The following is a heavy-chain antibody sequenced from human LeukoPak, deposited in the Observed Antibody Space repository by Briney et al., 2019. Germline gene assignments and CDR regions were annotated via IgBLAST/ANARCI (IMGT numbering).Heavy chain of an antibody. V-gene: IGHV3-23*01. CDR3: AKHEDIVVVPAALYYFNWFDP. CDR2: ISGSGGST. J-gene: IGHJ5*02. D-gene: IGHD2-2*01. Sequence: PGGSLRLSCAASGFTFSSYAMSWVRQAPGKGLEWVSAISGSGGSTYYADSVKGRFTISRDNSKNTLYLQMNSLRAEDTAVYYCAKHEDIVVVPAALYYFNWFDPWGQGTLVTVSS. CDR1: GFTFSSYA.